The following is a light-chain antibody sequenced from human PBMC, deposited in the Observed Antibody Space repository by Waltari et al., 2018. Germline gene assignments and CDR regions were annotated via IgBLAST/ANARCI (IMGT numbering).Light chain of an antibody. CDR1: QSVSSN. V-gene: IGKV3-15*01. J-gene: IGKJ5*01. CDR2: DAS. Sequence: EIWMTQSPATLSVSPGEQSTPPCRASQSVSSNVAWYQKKPGQAPRLLIYDASTRATSIPARFRGSGSGTEFTLTISSLQSEDFAVYYCQQYNRWPPITFGQGTRLEIK. CDR3: QQYNRWPPIT.